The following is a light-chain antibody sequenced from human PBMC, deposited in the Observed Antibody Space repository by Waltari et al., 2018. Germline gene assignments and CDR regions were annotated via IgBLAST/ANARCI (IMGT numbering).Light chain of an antibody. V-gene: IGKV1-39*01. J-gene: IGKJ3*01. Sequence: DIQMTQSPSSLSASVGDRVTITCPASQSISSYLNLYQQKPGKAPKLLIYAASSLQSGVPSRYSGSGSGTDFTLTISSLQPEDFATYYCQQSYSTPLFTFGPGTKVDIK. CDR2: AAS. CDR1: QSISSY. CDR3: QQSYSTPLFT.